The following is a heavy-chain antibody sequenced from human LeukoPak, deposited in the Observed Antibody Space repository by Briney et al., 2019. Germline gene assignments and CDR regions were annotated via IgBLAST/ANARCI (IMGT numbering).Heavy chain of an antibody. CDR1: GFTFSSYG. CDR2: ISYDGSNK. V-gene: IGHV3-30*18. D-gene: IGHD6-19*01. CDR3: AKRSSSGWSDY. Sequence: GGSLRLSCAASGFTFSSYGMHWVRQAPGKGLEWVAVISYDGSNKYYADSVKGRLTISRDNSKNTLYLQMNSLRAEDTAVYYCAKRSSSGWSDYWGQGTLVTVSS. J-gene: IGHJ4*02.